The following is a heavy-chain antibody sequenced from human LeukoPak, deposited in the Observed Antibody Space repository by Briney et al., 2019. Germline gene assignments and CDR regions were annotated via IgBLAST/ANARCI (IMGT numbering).Heavy chain of an antibody. CDR3: ARDKRVQLWFDFYYYMDV. CDR2: IYTSGST. J-gene: IGHJ6*03. CDR1: GGSISSYY. V-gene: IGHV4-4*07. Sequence: SETLSLTCTVSGGSISSYYWSWIRQPAGKGLEWIGRIYTSGSTNYNPSLKSRVTMSVDTSKNQFSLKLSSVTAADTAVYYCARDKRVQLWFDFYYYMDVWGKGTTVTISS. D-gene: IGHD5-18*01.